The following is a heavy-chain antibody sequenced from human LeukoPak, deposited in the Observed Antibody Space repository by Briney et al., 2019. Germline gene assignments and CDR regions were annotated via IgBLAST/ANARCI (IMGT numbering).Heavy chain of an antibody. CDR1: GGSISSYY. CDR2: IYYSGST. CDR3: ARRRQLHPFDY. J-gene: IGHJ4*02. D-gene: IGHD5-18*01. Sequence: SETLSLTCTVSGGSISSYYWSWIRQPPGKGLEWIGYIYYSGSTNYNPSLKSRVTISVDTSKNQFSLKLSSVTAADTAVYYCARRRQLHPFDYWGQGTLVTVSS. V-gene: IGHV4-59*08.